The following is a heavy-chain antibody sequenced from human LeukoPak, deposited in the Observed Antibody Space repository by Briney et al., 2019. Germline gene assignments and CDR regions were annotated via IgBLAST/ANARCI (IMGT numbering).Heavy chain of an antibody. CDR1: GGSISNYY. Sequence: SETLSLTCTVSGGSISNYYWSWIRQPPGKGLEWIGYIYYSGSTNYNPSLKSRVTISVDTSRNQFSLKVSSVTAADTAVYYCARHTAEKYNWFDRWGQGTLVTVSS. V-gene: IGHV4-59*08. J-gene: IGHJ5*02. CDR3: ARHTAEKYNWFDR. CDR2: IYYSGST. D-gene: IGHD5-24*01.